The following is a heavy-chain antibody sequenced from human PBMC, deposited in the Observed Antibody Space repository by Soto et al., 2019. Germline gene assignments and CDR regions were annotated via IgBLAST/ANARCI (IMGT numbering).Heavy chain of an antibody. D-gene: IGHD4-17*01. CDR2: ISAYNGNT. CDR1: GYTFTSYG. CDR3: ARDVDADFRTDFDY. V-gene: IGHV1-18*01. Sequence: ASVKVSCKASGYTFTSYGISWVRQAPGQGLEWMGWISAYNGNTKYAQKLQGRFTISRDNAENSVYLEMDSLRAEDTALYYCARDVDADFRTDFDYWGRGTLVTVSS. J-gene: IGHJ4*02.